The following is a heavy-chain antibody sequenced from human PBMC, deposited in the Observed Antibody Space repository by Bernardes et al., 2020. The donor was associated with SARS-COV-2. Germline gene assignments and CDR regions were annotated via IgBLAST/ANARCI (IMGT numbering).Heavy chain of an antibody. CDR3: ARSGVLGVEWY. CDR1: GGSISPYY. CDR2: IYYTGTT. J-gene: IGHJ4*02. Sequence: SETLSLTCTVSGGSISPYYWSWVRQPPGKGLQYIGYIYYTGTTNYSPSLKSRVTMSVDTSKNQVSLRLRSVTAADTAVYYCARSGVLGVEWYWGQGILVTVSS. D-gene: IGHD3-3*01. V-gene: IGHV4-59*01.